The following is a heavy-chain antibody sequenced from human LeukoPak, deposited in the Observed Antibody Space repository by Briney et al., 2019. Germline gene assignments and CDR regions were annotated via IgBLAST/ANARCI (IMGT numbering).Heavy chain of an antibody. CDR2: IYYTGST. D-gene: IGHD4-17*01. CDR1: GGSMSSYY. J-gene: IGHJ4*02. Sequence: SETLSLTCTVSGGSMSSYYWSWIRQPLGKGLEWLGYIYYTGSTYYNPSLKSRVTISVDTSKNQFSLKLSSVTAADTAVYYCARGFYGDYIDSWGQGNLFTVSS. CDR3: ARGFYGDYIDS. V-gene: IGHV4-59*01.